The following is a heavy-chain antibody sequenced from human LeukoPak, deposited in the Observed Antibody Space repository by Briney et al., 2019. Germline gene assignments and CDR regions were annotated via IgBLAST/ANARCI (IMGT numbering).Heavy chain of an antibody. J-gene: IGHJ6*02. CDR3: AKDLKRGYSPYGMDV. Sequence: PGGSLRLSCAASGFTFSSYAMSWVRQAPGKGLEWVLAISGSGGSTYYADSVKGRFTISRDNSKNTLYLQMNSLRAEDTAVYYCAKDLKRGYSPYGMDVWGQGTTVTVSS. CDR2: ISGSGGST. V-gene: IGHV3-23*01. D-gene: IGHD2-21*01. CDR1: GFTFSSYA.